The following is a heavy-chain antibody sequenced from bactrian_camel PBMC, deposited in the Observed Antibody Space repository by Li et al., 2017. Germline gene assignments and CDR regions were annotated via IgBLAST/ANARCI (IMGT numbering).Heavy chain of an antibody. CDR1: KHTYSSCA. CDR2: ISSGGST. Sequence: VQLVESGGGSVQAGGSLRLSCVVSKHTYSSCAMGWYRQTPGKECELVSIISSGGSTYYVDSVKGRFTISRDNAENTVYLQMNSLKSKDTALYYCAPVVSNYRGQGTQVTVS. CDR3: APVVSNY. D-gene: IGHD2*01. V-gene: IGHV3S57*01. J-gene: IGHJ4*01.